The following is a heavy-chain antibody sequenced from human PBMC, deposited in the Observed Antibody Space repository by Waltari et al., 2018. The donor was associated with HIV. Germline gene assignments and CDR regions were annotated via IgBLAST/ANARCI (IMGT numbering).Heavy chain of an antibody. CDR1: GYSISSGYY. Sequence: QVQLQESGPGLVKPSETLSLTCAVSGYSISSGYYWGWIRQPPGKGLEWIGSIYHSGSTYYNPSLKSRVTISVDTSKNQFSLKLSSVTAADTAVYYCARDGAAAAGTHHNWFDPWGQGTLVTVSS. V-gene: IGHV4-38-2*02. J-gene: IGHJ5*02. CDR3: ARDGAAAAGTHHNWFDP. D-gene: IGHD6-13*01. CDR2: IYHSGST.